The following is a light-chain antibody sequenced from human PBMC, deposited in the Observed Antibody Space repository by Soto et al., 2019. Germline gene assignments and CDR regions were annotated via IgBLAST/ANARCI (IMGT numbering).Light chain of an antibody. V-gene: IGKV3-11*01. Sequence: IVLTQSPDTLSSSPGEMATLSCRASQSVSTSLAWYPQKPGQAPRLLIYDASTRATGIPARFSGCGSGTDFTLTISSLELEDFAVYYCQRRGAVGQGTKLDIK. J-gene: IGKJ2*01. CDR3: QRRGA. CDR1: QSVSTS. CDR2: DAS.